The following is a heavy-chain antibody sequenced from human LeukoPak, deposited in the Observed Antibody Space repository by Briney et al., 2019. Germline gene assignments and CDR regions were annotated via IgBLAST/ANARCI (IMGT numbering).Heavy chain of an antibody. D-gene: IGHD6-6*01. CDR2: ISSSGGAM. J-gene: IGHJ4*02. Sequence: PGGSLRLSCAASGFTFSSYAMTWVRQAPGKGLEWLSYISSSGGAMYYADSVKGRFTIARDNAKNSLYLQMSSLRVEDTAVYYCARSWGSSSVFDYWGQGTLVTVSS. V-gene: IGHV3-48*03. CDR3: ARSWGSSSVFDY. CDR1: GFTFSSYA.